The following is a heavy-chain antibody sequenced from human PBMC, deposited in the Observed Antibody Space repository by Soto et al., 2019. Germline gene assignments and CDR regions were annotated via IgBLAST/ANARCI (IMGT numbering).Heavy chain of an antibody. D-gene: IGHD2-8*01. CDR3: ARGRGYCTNGVCYHYYSYYYMDV. J-gene: IGHJ6*03. CDR2: INHSGST. Sequence: SETLSLTCAVYGGSFSGYYWSWIRQPPGKGLEWIGEINHSGSTNYNPSLKSRVTISVDTSKNQFSLKLSSVTAADTVVYYCARGRGYCTNGVCYHYYSYYYMDVWGKGTTVTVSS. V-gene: IGHV4-34*01. CDR1: GGSFSGYY.